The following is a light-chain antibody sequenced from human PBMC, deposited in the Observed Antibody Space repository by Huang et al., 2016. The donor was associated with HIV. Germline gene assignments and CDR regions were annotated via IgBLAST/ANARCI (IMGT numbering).Light chain of an antibody. CDR3: QQRSNWPPYT. Sequence: EIVLTQSPATLSLSPGERATLSCRASQSVSSYLAWYQQKPGQAPRLLIYDASNRATGSPARFSGSGSVTDFTLTISSREPEDFAVYYCQQRSNWPPYTFGQGTKLEIK. V-gene: IGKV3-11*01. CDR2: DAS. J-gene: IGKJ2*01. CDR1: QSVSSY.